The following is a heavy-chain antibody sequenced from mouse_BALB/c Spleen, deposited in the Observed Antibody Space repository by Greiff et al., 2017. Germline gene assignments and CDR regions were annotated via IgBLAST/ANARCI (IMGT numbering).Heavy chain of an antibody. CDR3: ARRVIIGGYFDY. CDR1: GYAFSSYW. Sequence: QVQLQQSGAELVRPGSSVKISCKASGYAFSSYWMNWVKQRPGQGLEWIGQIYPGDGDTNYHGKFKGKATLTADKSSSTAYMQLSSLTSEDSAVYFCARRVIIGGYFDYWGQGTTLTVSS. J-gene: IGHJ2*01. CDR2: IYPGDGDT. V-gene: IGHV1-80*01. D-gene: IGHD2-1*01.